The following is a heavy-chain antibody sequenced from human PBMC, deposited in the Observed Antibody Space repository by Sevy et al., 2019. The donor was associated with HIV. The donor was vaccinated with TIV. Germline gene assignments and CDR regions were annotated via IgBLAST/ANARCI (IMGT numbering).Heavy chain of an antibody. V-gene: IGHV3-53*01. CDR2: IYSGGST. CDR1: GFTVSSNY. CDR3: ARGSFGVVKSFDY. D-gene: IGHD3-3*01. Sequence: GGSLRLSCAASGFTVSSNYMSWVRQAPGKGLEWVSVIYSGGSTYYADPVKGRFTISRDNSKNTLYLQMNSLRAEDTAVYYCARGSFGVVKSFDYWGQGTLVTVSS. J-gene: IGHJ4*02.